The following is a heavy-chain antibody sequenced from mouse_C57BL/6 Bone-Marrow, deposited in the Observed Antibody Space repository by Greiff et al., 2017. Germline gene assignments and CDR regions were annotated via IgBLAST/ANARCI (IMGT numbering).Heavy chain of an antibody. V-gene: IGHV1-81*01. CDR3: ARRCGYGSSYFDY. CDR1: GYTFTSYG. J-gene: IGHJ2*01. Sequence: LVESGAELARPGASVKLSCKASGYTFTSYGISWVKQRTGQGLEWIGEIYPRSGNTYYNEKFKGKATLTADKSSSTAYMELRSLTSEDSAVYFCARRCGYGSSYFDYWGQGTTLTVSS. D-gene: IGHD1-1*01. CDR2: IYPRSGNT.